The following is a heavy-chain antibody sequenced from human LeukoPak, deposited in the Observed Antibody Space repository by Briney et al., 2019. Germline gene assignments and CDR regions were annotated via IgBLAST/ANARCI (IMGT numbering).Heavy chain of an antibody. V-gene: IGHV4-34*01. Sequence: SETLSLTCAVYGGSFSGYYWSWNRQPPGKGLEWIGEINHSGSTNYNPSLKSRVTISVDTSKNQFSLKLSSVTAADTAVYYCANLPYYYYGMDVWGQGTTVTVSS. CDR3: ANLPYYYYGMDV. CDR1: GGSFSGYY. J-gene: IGHJ6*02. CDR2: INHSGST.